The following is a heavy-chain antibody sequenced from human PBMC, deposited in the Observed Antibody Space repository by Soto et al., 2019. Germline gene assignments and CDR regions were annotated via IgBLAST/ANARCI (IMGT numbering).Heavy chain of an antibody. V-gene: IGHV1-2*02. CDR3: ARAGGYGLYYFDY. CDR2: INPNSGGT. D-gene: IGHD5-12*01. Sequence: WASVKVSCKASGYTFTGYYMHWVRQAPGQGLEWMGWINPNSGGTNYAQKFQGRVTMTRDTSISTAYMELSRLRSDDTAVYYCARAGGYGLYYFDYWGQGTLVTVSS. CDR1: GYTFTGYY. J-gene: IGHJ4*02.